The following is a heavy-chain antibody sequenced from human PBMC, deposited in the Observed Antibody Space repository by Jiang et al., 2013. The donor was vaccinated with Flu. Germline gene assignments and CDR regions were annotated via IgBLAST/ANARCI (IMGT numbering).Heavy chain of an antibody. Sequence: SGREVKRPGSSVKVSCKASGGTVTSYAISWVRQAPGQGFEWLGGIIPIFGTTSYAQKLQERVTITRDMSTGTAYMELSSLRSEDTAVYYCAGNRGDGSFFHSWGQGTLVTVSS. J-gene: IGHJ4*02. V-gene: IGHV1-69*05. D-gene: IGHD3-10*01. CDR2: IIPIFGTT. CDR1: GGTVTSYA. CDR3: AGNRGDGSFFHS.